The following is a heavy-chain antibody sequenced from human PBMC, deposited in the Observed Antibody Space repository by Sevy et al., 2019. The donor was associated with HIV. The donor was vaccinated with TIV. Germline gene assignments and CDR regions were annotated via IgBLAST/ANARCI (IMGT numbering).Heavy chain of an antibody. D-gene: IGHD1-26*01. Sequence: GGSLRLSCAASGFTFSSYWMSWVRQAPGKGLEWVANIKQDGSEKYYVDSVKGRFTISRDNAKNSLYLQMNSLRAEDTAGYYCARQGATRRGEFDYWGQGTLVTVSS. J-gene: IGHJ4*02. CDR1: GFTFSSYW. CDR2: IKQDGSEK. CDR3: ARQGATRRGEFDY. V-gene: IGHV3-7*01.